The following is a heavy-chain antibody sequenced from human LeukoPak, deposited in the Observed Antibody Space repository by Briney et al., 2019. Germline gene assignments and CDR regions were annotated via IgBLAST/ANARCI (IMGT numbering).Heavy chain of an antibody. J-gene: IGHJ4*02. CDR2: INHSGST. V-gene: IGHV4-34*01. CDR1: GGSFSGYY. D-gene: IGHD6-13*01. CDR3: ARSFSYSSSWPFGY. Sequence: PSETLSLTCAVYGGSFSGYYWSWIRQPPGKGLEWIGEINHSGSTNYNPSLKSRVTISVDTSKNQFSLKLSSVTAADTAVYYCARSFSYSSSWPFGYWGQGTLVTVFS.